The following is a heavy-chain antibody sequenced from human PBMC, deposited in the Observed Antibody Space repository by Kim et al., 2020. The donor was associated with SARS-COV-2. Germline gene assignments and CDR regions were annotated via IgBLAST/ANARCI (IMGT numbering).Heavy chain of an antibody. Sequence: ASVKVSYKASGYTFTGYYMHWVRQAPGQGLEWMGWINPNTGGRNYAQKFQGRVTMTRDTSSSTAYMELSGLRGDDTAVFFCARDARQFQLLTGHWGQGTLVTVSS. V-gene: IGHV1-2*02. D-gene: IGHD1-1*01. CDR3: ARDARQFQLLTGH. J-gene: IGHJ4*02. CDR2: INPNTGGR. CDR1: GYTFTGYY.